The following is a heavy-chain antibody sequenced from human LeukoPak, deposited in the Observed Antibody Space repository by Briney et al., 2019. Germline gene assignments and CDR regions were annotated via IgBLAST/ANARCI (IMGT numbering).Heavy chain of an antibody. CDR2: IYHSGTT. J-gene: IGHJ4*02. Sequence: SETLSLTCAVSGYSISSGYYWGWIRQPPGKGLEWIGSIYHSGTTYYNPSLKSRVTVSVDTSKNQFSLKLSSVTAADTAVYYCARGIRITMVRGVIYDYWGQGTLVTVSS. D-gene: IGHD3-10*01. V-gene: IGHV4-38-2*01. CDR3: ARGIRITMVRGVIYDY. CDR1: GYSISSGYY.